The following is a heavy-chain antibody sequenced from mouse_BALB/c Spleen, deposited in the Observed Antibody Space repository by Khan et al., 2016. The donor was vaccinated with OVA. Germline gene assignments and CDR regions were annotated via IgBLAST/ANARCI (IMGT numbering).Heavy chain of an antibody. D-gene: IGHD2-14*01. J-gene: IGHJ3*01. V-gene: IGHV1-26*01. CDR3: ARGYEFFAH. Sequence: VQLQQSGPDLVKPGASVKISCKASGYSFTVYYLNWVKQSHGKGPEWIGRVNPNNGDTNYNQKFKDKAILTVAKSSTPAYMELRSLTSEDSAVLYSARGYEFFAHWGQGTLVTVSA. CDR2: VNPNNGDT. CDR1: GYSFTVYY.